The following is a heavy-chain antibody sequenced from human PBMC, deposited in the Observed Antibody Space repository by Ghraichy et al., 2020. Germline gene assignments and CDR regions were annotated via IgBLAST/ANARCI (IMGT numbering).Heavy chain of an antibody. D-gene: IGHD2-15*01. Sequence: SETLSLTCAVYGGSFSGYYWSWIRQPPGKGLEWIGEINHSGSTNYNPSLKSRVTISVDTSKNQFSLKLSPVTAADTAVYYCARGAHAPIYCSGGSCYSDGNYYDYMDVWGKGTTVTVSS. V-gene: IGHV4-34*01. CDR2: INHSGST. CDR3: ARGAHAPIYCSGGSCYSDGNYYDYMDV. CDR1: GGSFSGYY. J-gene: IGHJ6*03.